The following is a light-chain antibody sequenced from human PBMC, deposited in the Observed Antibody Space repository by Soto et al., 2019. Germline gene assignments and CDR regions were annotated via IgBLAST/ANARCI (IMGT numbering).Light chain of an antibody. CDR1: QSVSRY. CDR3: QQHDSSPLT. J-gene: IGKJ4*01. V-gene: IGKV3-20*01. Sequence: EIVLRQSPGNLSLSPGDRATLSCRASQSVSRYLAWYQQKPGQAPRLLIYGASSRATGTPDRFSGSGSGTDFTLTISRLEPEDFAVYHCQQHDSSPLTFGGGTKVDIK. CDR2: GAS.